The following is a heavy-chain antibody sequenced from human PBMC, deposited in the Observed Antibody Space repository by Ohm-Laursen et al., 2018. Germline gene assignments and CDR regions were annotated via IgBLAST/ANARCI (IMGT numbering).Heavy chain of an antibody. D-gene: IGHD4-23*01. CDR3: ARGSNGGSLIK. V-gene: IGHV1-2*02. CDR1: GYTFTGYY. J-gene: IGHJ4*02. Sequence: GSSVKVSCKASGYTFTGYYMHWVRQAPGQGLEWMGWINPNSGGTNYVQKFQGRVTMTRDTSISTAYMELSRLRSDDTAVYYCARGSNGGSLIKWGQGTLVTVSS. CDR2: INPNSGGT.